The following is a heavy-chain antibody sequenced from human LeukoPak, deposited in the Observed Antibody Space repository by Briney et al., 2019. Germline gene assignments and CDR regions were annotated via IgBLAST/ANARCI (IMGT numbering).Heavy chain of an antibody. V-gene: IGHV3-23*01. J-gene: IGHJ3*02. Sequence: PGGSLRLSCAASGFTFSSYAMSWVRQAPGKGLEWVSAISGSGGSTYYADSVKGRFTISRDNAKNSLYLQMNSLRAEDTAVYYCARVISDARITMAQGHAFDIWGQGTMVTVSS. CDR3: ARVISDARITMAQGHAFDI. CDR2: ISGSGGST. D-gene: IGHD3-10*01. CDR1: GFTFSSYA.